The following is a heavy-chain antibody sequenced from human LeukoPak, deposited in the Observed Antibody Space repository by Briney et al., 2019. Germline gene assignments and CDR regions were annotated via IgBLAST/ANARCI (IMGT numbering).Heavy chain of an antibody. V-gene: IGHV4-4*02. CDR2: IYHSGST. CDR1: GVSISSSNW. J-gene: IGHJ4*02. Sequence: KSSETLSLTCAVSGVSISSSNWWSWVRQPPGKGLEWIGEIYHSGSTNYNPSLKSRVTISVDKSKNQFSLKLSSVTAADTAVYYCARVTVTTWINDYWGQGTLVTVSS. D-gene: IGHD4-17*01. CDR3: ARVTVTTWINDY.